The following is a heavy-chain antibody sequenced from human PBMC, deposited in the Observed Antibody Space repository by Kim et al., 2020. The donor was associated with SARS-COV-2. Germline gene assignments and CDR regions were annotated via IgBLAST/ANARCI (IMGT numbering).Heavy chain of an antibody. CDR1: GFTFSSYG. J-gene: IGHJ6*02. V-gene: IGHV3-30*18. Sequence: GGSLRLSCAASGFTFSSYGMHWVRQAPGKGLEWVAVISYDGSNKYYADSVKGRFTISRDNSKNTLYLQMNSLRAEDTAVYYCAKDRNFMTTVTTTYGMDVWGQGTTVTVSS. CDR3: AKDRNFMTTVTTTYGMDV. D-gene: IGHD4-4*01. CDR2: ISYDGSNK.